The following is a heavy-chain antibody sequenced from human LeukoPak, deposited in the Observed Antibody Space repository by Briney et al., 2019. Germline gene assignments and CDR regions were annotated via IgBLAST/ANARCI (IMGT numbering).Heavy chain of an antibody. D-gene: IGHD3-22*01. J-gene: IGHJ4*02. CDR1: GGSISSYY. CDR3: ARYYDSSGYYFNFDY. Sequence: SETLSLTCTVSGGSISSYYWSWIRQPPGKGLEWIGYIYYSGSTNYNPSLKSRVTISVDTSKNQFSLKLSSVNAADTAVYYCARYYDSSGYYFNFDYWGQGTLVTVSS. CDR2: IYYSGST. V-gene: IGHV4-59*01.